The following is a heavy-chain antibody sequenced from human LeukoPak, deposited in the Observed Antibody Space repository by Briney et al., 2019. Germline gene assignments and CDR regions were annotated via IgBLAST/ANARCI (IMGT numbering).Heavy chain of an antibody. CDR1: GGSISSYY. D-gene: IGHD4-17*01. Sequence: SETLSLTCTVSGGSISSYYWSWIRQPPGKGLEWIGYIYYSGSTNYNPSLKSRVTISVDTYKNQFSLKLSSVTAADTAVYYCARSLRGNGMDVWGQGTTVTVSS. CDR3: ARSLRGNGMDV. V-gene: IGHV4-59*01. J-gene: IGHJ6*02. CDR2: IYYSGST.